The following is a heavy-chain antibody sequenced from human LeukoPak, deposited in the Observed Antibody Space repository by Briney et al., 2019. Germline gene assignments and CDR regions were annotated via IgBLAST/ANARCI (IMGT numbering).Heavy chain of an antibody. V-gene: IGHV3-23*01. CDR3: AKSDYYDSSGYYYLDDAFDI. Sequence: WGSLRLSCAASGFTFSSYAMSWVRQAPGKGLEWVSAISGSGGNTYYEDSVKGRFTISRDNSKNTLYLTMNSLRAEDTALYYCAKSDYYDSSGYYYLDDAFDIWGQGTMVTVSS. J-gene: IGHJ3*02. CDR1: GFTFSSYA. CDR2: ISGSGGNT. D-gene: IGHD3-22*01.